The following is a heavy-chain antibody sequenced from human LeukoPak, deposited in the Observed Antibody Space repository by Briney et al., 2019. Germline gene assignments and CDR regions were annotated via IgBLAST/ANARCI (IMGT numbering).Heavy chain of an antibody. CDR2: ISGSGGST. D-gene: IGHD4-11*01. CDR3: AKGRTYGNYYWFDP. V-gene: IGHV3-23*01. Sequence: PGGSLRLSCAASGFTFSSYATSWVRQAPGKGLEWVSAISGSGGSTYYADSVKGRFTISRDNSKNTLYLQMNSLTADDTAVYYCAKGRTYGNYYWFDPWGQGTLVTVSS. J-gene: IGHJ5*02. CDR1: GFTFSSYA.